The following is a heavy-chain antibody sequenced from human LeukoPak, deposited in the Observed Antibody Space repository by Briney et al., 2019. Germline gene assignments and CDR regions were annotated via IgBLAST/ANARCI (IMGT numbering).Heavy chain of an antibody. CDR1: GGSISNYY. CDR3: ARSDPMTAGYFQH. CDR2: IYTRGST. V-gene: IGHV4-4*07. D-gene: IGHD6-25*01. J-gene: IGHJ1*01. Sequence: PSETLSLTCTVSGGSISNYYWSWIRQPAGKGMEWIGRIYTRGSTNYNTTLKSRVTMSVDTSENQFSLKVSSVTAADTAVYYCARSDPMTAGYFQHWGQGTLVTVSS.